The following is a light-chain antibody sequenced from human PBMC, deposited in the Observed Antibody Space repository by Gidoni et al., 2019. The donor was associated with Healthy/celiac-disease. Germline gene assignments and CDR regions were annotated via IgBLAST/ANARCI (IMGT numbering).Light chain of an antibody. CDR3: QQRSNWPQGIT. V-gene: IGKV3-11*01. Sequence: EIVLTQSPATLSLSPGERATLSCRASQSVSSYLAWYQQKPGQAPRLLIYDASNRATGIPARFSGSGSGTDFTLTISRLEPEDFAVYYCQQRSNWPQGITFGQGTRLKIK. CDR1: QSVSSY. CDR2: DAS. J-gene: IGKJ5*01.